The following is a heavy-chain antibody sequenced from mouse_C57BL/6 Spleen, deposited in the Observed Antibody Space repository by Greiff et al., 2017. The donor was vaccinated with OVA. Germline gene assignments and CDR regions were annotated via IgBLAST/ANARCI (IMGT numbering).Heavy chain of an antibody. J-gene: IGHJ2*01. CDR1: GYTFTSYW. V-gene: IGHV1-52*01. CDR2: IDPSDSET. CDR3: ARGGRQYYFDY. D-gene: IGHD1-2*01. Sequence: QVQLQQPGAELVRPGSSVKLSCKASGYTFTSYWMHWVKQRPIQGLEWIGNIDPSDSETHYNQKFKDKATLTVDKSSSTAYMPLSSLTSEDSAVYYCARGGRQYYFDYWGQGTTLTVSS.